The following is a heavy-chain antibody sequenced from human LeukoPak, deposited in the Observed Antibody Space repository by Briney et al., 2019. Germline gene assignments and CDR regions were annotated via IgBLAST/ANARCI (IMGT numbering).Heavy chain of an antibody. V-gene: IGHV4-34*01. CDR3: AREPGYCSGGSCYSLYYFDY. Sequence: PSETLSLTCAVYGGSFSGYYWSWIRQPPGKGLEWIGEINHSGSTNYNPSLKSRVPISVDTSKNQFSLKLSSVTAADTAVYYCAREPGYCSGGSCYSLYYFDYWGQGTLVTVSS. CDR1: GGSFSGYY. CDR2: INHSGST. D-gene: IGHD2-15*01. J-gene: IGHJ4*02.